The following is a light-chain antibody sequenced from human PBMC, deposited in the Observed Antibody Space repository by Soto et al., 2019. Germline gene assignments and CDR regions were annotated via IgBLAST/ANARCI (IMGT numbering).Light chain of an antibody. Sequence: QSVLTQPRSVSGSPGQSVAISCTGTSSDIGGYNYVSWYQQHPGKAPKVMIYDVDKRPSGVPDRFSGSKSGNRASLTTSDLQTEDEADYYCCSNAGRPDVFGTGTKVTVL. CDR1: SSDIGGYNY. CDR3: CSNAGRPDV. CDR2: DVD. V-gene: IGLV2-11*01. J-gene: IGLJ1*01.